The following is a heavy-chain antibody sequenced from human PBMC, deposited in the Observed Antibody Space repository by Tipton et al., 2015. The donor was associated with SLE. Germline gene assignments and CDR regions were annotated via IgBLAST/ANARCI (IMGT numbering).Heavy chain of an antibody. CDR1: GGSFSGYY. Sequence: TLSLTCAVYGGSFSGYYWNWIRQPPGKGLEWIGEINHSGSTNYNPSLKSRVTISVDTSKNQFSLKLSSVTAADTAVYYCARGPLASFDYWGQGTLVTVSS. CDR2: INHSGST. V-gene: IGHV4-34*01. J-gene: IGHJ4*02. CDR3: ARGPLASFDY.